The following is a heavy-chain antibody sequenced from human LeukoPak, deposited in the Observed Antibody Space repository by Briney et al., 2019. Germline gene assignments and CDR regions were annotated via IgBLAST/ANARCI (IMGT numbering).Heavy chain of an antibody. CDR3: ARRWNYGRNYYIDV. Sequence: ASETLSLTRAVYGGSFSNYYWSWIRQTPGKGMEWIGEINDSGRTNYNPSLMSRVTVSVDTSKNQFSLRLTSVTATDTAVYYCARRWNYGRNYYIDVWGKGAAVSVSS. J-gene: IGHJ6*03. CDR2: INDSGRT. V-gene: IGHV4-34*01. CDR1: GGSFSNYY. D-gene: IGHD1-7*01.